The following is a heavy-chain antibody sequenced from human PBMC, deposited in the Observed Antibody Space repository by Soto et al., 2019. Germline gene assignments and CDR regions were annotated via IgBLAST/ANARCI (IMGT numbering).Heavy chain of an antibody. CDR3: TRRGRQSANWFDP. Sequence: QVQLVQSRAEVKTPGSSVKVSCKASGGNFNSFSIDWVRQAPGQGLEWMGGIIPMSGRPNYAQRFQGRVTFSADKSTNTVYMEVNSLTYEDTAVYYCTRRGRQSANWFDPWGQGTLVTVSS. J-gene: IGHJ5*02. V-gene: IGHV1-69*06. CDR2: IIPMSGRP. CDR1: GGNFNSFS.